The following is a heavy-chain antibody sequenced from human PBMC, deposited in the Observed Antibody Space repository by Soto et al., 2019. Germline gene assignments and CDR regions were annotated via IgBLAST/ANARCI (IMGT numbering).Heavy chain of an antibody. V-gene: IGHV3-11*01. J-gene: IGHJ6*02. CDR3: ARDRYYDFWSGQYTPAYYYGMDV. Sequence: LRLSCAASGFTFSDYYMSWIRQAPGKGLEWVSYISSSGSTIYYADSVKGRFTISRDNAKNSLYLQMNSLRAEDTAVYYCARDRYYDFWSGQYTPAYYYGMDVWGQGTTVTVSS. CDR2: ISSSGSTI. CDR1: GFTFSDYY. D-gene: IGHD3-3*01.